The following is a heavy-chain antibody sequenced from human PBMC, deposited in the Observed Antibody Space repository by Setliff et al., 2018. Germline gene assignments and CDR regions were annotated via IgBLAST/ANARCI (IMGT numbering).Heavy chain of an antibody. CDR2: INHSGST. J-gene: IGHJ4*02. V-gene: IGHV4-34*01. CDR3: ARYTPKLPELGIYGWFDY. D-gene: IGHD7-27*01. Sequence: SETLSLTCAAYGGTFSDYYWTLIRQPPGKGLEWIGVINHSGSTNYNPSLKSRVSISVDTSKNHFSLKLTSVTAADTAAYYCARYTPKLPELGIYGWFDYWGQGTPVTVSS. CDR1: GGTFSDYY.